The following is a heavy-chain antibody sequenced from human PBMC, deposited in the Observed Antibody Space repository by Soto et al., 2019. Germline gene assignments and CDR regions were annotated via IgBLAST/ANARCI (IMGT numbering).Heavy chain of an antibody. J-gene: IGHJ5*02. V-gene: IGHV4-30-2*01. CDR1: GGSISSGGYS. Sequence: QLQLQESGSGLVKPSQTLSLTCAVSGGSISSGGYSWSWIRQPPGKGLEWIGYIYHSGSTYYNPSLKSRVTISVDRSKNQFSLKLSSVTAADTAVYYCARGVLQYYDILTGYRSWFDPWGQGTLVTVSS. D-gene: IGHD3-9*01. CDR2: IYHSGST. CDR3: ARGVLQYYDILTGYRSWFDP.